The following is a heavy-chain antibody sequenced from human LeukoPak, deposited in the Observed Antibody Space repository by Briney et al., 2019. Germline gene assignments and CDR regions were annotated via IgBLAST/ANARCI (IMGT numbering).Heavy chain of an antibody. V-gene: IGHV3-23*01. CDR3: ARIAAAAYGGAYYFDY. J-gene: IGHJ4*02. D-gene: IGHD6-13*01. CDR1: GFTFSSYA. CDR2: ITDNGVST. Sequence: GGSLRLSCAASGFTFSSYAMNWVRQAPGKGLEWVSAITDNGVSTYCADSVKGRFTISRDNSKNTLYLQMNSLRVEDTAIYYCARIAAAAYGGAYYFDYWGQGTLVTVSS.